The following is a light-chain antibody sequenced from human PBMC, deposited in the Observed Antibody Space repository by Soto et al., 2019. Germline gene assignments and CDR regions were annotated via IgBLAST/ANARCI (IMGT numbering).Light chain of an antibody. CDR2: GAS. Sequence: AIQMTQSPSSLSASVGDRVTITCRASQGIRNDLGWYQQKPGKAPKFLIFGASTLQSGVPSRFSGSGSGTEFTLTINSLQSEDFAVYYCQQYNNWPRTFGQGTKVEIK. CDR1: QGIRND. J-gene: IGKJ1*01. V-gene: IGKV1-6*01. CDR3: QQYNNWPRT.